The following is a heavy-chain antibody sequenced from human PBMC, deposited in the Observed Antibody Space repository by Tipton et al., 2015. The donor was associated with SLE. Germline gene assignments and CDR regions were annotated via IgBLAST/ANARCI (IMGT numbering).Heavy chain of an antibody. D-gene: IGHD4-17*01. CDR2: VYYSGTP. V-gene: IGHV4-59*11. CDR1: GGSISSHY. Sequence: TLSLTCTVSGGSISSHYWSWIRQPPGKGLEWIGNVYYSGTPNDNPSLKSRVIILVGTSKNQFSLKLSSVTAADTAIYYCARGGPDYGDYVNWFDPWGQGTLVTVSS. CDR3: ARGGPDYGDYVNWFDP. J-gene: IGHJ5*02.